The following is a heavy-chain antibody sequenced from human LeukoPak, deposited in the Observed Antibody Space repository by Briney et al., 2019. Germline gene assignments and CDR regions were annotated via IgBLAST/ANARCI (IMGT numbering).Heavy chain of an antibody. CDR2: IRNDGSNK. Sequence: GGSLRLSCAASGLTFSSYGMHWVRQAPGKGLEWVAFIRNDGSNKYYADSVKGRFTISRDNSKNTLYLQMNSLRAEDTAVYYCARSHIVVVTAQIWFDPWGQGTLVTVSS. J-gene: IGHJ5*02. CDR3: ARSHIVVVTAQIWFDP. D-gene: IGHD2-21*02. V-gene: IGHV3-30*02. CDR1: GLTFSSYG.